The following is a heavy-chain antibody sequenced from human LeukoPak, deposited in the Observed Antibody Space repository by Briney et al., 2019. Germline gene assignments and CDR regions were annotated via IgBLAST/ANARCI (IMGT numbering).Heavy chain of an antibody. D-gene: IGHD3-10*01. J-gene: IGHJ3*02. CDR1: GVSISSGGYS. V-gene: IGHV4-30-2*02. Sequence: PSETLSLTCAVSGVSISSGGYSWSWIRQPPGKGLEWIGYIYHSGSTYYNPSLKSRVTISVDKSKNQFSLKLSSVTAADTAMYYCARSDYHNSGSHTVFDAFDIWGQGTRVTVSS. CDR3: ARSDYHNSGSHTVFDAFDI. CDR2: IYHSGST.